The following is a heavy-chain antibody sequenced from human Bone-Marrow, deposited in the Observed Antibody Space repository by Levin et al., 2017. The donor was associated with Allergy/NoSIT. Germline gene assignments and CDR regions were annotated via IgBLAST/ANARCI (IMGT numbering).Heavy chain of an antibody. V-gene: IGHV4-59*08. Sequence: TSETLSLTCTVSGGSISSYYWSWIRQPPGKGLEWIGYIYYSGSTNYNPSLKSRVTISVDTSKNQFSLKLSSVTAADTAVYYCARRYIAARGWSWIFDYWGQGTLVTVSS. CDR2: IYYSGST. CDR3: ARRYIAARGWSWIFDY. CDR1: GGSISSYY. D-gene: IGHD6-6*01. J-gene: IGHJ4*02.